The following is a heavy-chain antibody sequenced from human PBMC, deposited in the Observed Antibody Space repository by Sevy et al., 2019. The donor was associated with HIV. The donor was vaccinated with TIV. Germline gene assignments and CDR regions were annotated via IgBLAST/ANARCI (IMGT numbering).Heavy chain of an antibody. CDR2: IYSGGSI. CDR1: GFTVSSNY. J-gene: IGHJ3*02. D-gene: IGHD3-22*01. Sequence: GGYLRLSCEASGFTVSSNYMSWVRQAPGRGLEWVSVIYSGGSIYYADSVKGRFTISRDNFKITLYLQMNSLRAEDTAVYYCARSQAYYYDSSGYYYTWGAFDIWGQGTMVTVSS. CDR3: ARSQAYYYDSSGYYYTWGAFDI. V-gene: IGHV3-53*01.